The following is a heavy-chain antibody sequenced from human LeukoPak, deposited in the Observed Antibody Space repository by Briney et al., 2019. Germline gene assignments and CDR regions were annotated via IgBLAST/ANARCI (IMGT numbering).Heavy chain of an antibody. CDR3: ARVDYDILTGYYPALVY. CDR1: GYTFTSYD. CDR2: MNPNSGNT. D-gene: IGHD3-9*01. J-gene: IGHJ4*02. V-gene: IGHV1-8*03. Sequence: GASVKVSCKASGYTFTSYDINWVRQATGQGLEWMGWMNPNSGNTGYAQKFQGRVTITRNTSISTTYMELSSLRSEDTAVYYCARVDYDILTGYYPALVYWGQGTLVTVSS.